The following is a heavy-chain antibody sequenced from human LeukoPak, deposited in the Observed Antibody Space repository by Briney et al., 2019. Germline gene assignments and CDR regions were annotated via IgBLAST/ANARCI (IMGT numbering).Heavy chain of an antibody. D-gene: IGHD6-13*01. Sequence: GGSLRLSCAASGFTFSSYWMHWVRQAPGKGLVWVSRINSDGSSTNYADSVKGRFTISRDNAKNTLYLQMNSLRAEDTAVYYCAREQQQLNPYYYYGMDVWGQGTTVTVSS. CDR1: GFTFSSYW. J-gene: IGHJ6*02. V-gene: IGHV3-74*01. CDR2: INSDGSST. CDR3: AREQQQLNPYYYYGMDV.